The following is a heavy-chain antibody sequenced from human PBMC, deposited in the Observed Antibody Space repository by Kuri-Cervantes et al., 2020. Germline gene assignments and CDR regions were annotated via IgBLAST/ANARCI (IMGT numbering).Heavy chain of an antibody. Sequence: GESLKISCAVSGFTFSDAWMTWVRQAPGKGLEWVGRIKSKNDGGTTAYGEPVKGRFTISRDDSKNTHYLQMDSLKTEDTAVYYCTTWHYGGSPFYYMDVWGKGTTVTVSS. CDR1: GFTFSDAW. V-gene: IGHV3-15*01. D-gene: IGHD4-23*01. CDR3: TTWHYGGSPFYYMDV. J-gene: IGHJ6*03. CDR2: IKSKNDGGTT.